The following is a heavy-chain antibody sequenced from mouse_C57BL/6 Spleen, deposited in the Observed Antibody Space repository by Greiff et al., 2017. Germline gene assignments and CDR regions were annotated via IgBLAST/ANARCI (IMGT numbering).Heavy chain of an antibody. CDR3: ARGGPYYGSSWFAY. CDR2: ISDGGSYT. CDR1: GFTFSSYA. J-gene: IGHJ3*01. Sequence: EVKLQESGGGLVKPGGSLKLSCAASGFTFSSYAMSWVRQTPEKRLEWVATISDGGSYTYYPDNVKGRFTISRDNAKNNLYLQMSHLKSEDTAMYYWARGGPYYGSSWFAYWGQGTLVTVSA. D-gene: IGHD1-1*01. V-gene: IGHV5-4*03.